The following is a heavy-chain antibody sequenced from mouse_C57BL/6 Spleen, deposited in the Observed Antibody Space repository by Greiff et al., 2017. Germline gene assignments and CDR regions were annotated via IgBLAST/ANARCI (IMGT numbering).Heavy chain of an antibody. J-gene: IGHJ4*01. CDR2: ISSGSSTI. D-gene: IGHD2-2*01. Sequence: EVQVVESGGGLVKPGGSLKLSCAASGFTFSDYGMHWVRQAPEKGLEWVAYISSGSSTIYYADTVKGRFTISRDNAKNTLFMQMTSLRSDDTAMYYCARRTMVTTTRDYYAMDYWGQGTSVTVSS. CDR3: ARRTMVTTTRDYYAMDY. CDR1: GFTFSDYG. V-gene: IGHV5-17*01.